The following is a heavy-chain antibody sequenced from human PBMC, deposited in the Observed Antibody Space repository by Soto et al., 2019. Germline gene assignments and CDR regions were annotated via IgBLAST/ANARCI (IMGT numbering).Heavy chain of an antibody. CDR1: GGSISSYY. V-gene: IGHV4-59*01. Sequence: SETLSLTCTVSGGSISSYYWSWIRQPPGKGLEWIGYIYYSGSTNYNPSLKSRVTISVDTSKNQFSLKLSSVTAADTAVYYCARGLGYPWGQGTLVTVSS. CDR2: IYYSGST. CDR3: ARGLGYP. D-gene: IGHD2-2*03. J-gene: IGHJ5*02.